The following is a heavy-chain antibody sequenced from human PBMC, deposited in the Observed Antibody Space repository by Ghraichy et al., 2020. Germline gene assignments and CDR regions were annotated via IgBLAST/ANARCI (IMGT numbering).Heavy chain of an antibody. CDR2: VFKTGST. D-gene: IGHD4-17*01. J-gene: IGHJ4*02. CDR3: AKYDYETSGLFDS. CDR1: GDSINSNSYY. V-gene: IGHV4-61*02. Sequence: SETLSLTCTVSGDSINSNSYYWNWIRQSPGKGLEWIGRVFKTGSTTYNLTLKSRVIMSVDTSKNQFFLRLTSVTAADTAVYFCAKYDYETSGLFDSWGQGRLVTVSS.